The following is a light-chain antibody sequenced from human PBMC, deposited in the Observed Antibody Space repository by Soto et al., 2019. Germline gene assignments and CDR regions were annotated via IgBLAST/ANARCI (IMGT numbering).Light chain of an antibody. CDR3: TSFTSRVNLL. Sequence: QSALTQPASGSGSPGQSITISCTGTSSDIGAFNFVSWYQRHPGRPPKLLIHDVSHLPSGISIRFSGTKSGSTASLTISGLQPEDEAEYFCTSFTSRVNLLFGGGTTLTVL. CDR2: DVS. CDR1: SSDIGAFNF. V-gene: IGLV2-14*03. J-gene: IGLJ3*02.